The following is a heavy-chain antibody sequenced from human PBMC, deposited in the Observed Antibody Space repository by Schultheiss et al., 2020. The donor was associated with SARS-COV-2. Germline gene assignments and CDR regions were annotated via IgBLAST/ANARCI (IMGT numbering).Heavy chain of an antibody. D-gene: IGHD3-22*01. CDR3: ARDWYYFDSSTNSDAFDI. Sequence: GGSLRLSCAASGFNFRIYSLTWVRQAPGKGLEWVSYISGGSETIHYADSVKGRFTISRDNDKSSLYLQMNSLRAEDTAVYYCARDWYYFDSSTNSDAFDIWGQGTMVTVSS. CDR1: GFNFRIYS. J-gene: IGHJ3*02. V-gene: IGHV3-48*01. CDR2: ISGGSETI.